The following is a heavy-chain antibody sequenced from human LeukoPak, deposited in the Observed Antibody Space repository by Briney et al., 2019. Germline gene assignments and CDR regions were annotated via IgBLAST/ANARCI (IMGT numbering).Heavy chain of an antibody. J-gene: IGHJ6*02. CDR1: GGSISSYY. V-gene: IGHV4-4*07. Sequence: SETLSLTCTVSGGSISSYYWSWIRQPAGKGLEWIRRIYTSGSTNYNPSLKSRVTMSVDTSKNQFSLKLSSVTAADTAVYYCARDSTPPVDYYYGMDVWGQGTTVTVSS. D-gene: IGHD3-3*02. CDR3: ARDSTPPVDYYYGMDV. CDR2: IYTSGST.